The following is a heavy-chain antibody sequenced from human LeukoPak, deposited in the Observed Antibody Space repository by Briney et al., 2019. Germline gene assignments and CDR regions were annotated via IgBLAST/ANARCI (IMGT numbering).Heavy chain of an antibody. CDR3: AREIGSAARGR. D-gene: IGHD6-13*01. J-gene: IGHJ4*02. CDR1: GXTFDSYW. CDR2: IKEDGSEK. Sequence: GGSLRLSCATSGXTFDSYWMSWVRQAPGKGLEWVANIKEDGSEKYYVDSVKGRFTISRDNAKNSVYLQMNSLRAEDTAVYYCAREIGSAARGRWGQGTLVTVSS. V-gene: IGHV3-7*05.